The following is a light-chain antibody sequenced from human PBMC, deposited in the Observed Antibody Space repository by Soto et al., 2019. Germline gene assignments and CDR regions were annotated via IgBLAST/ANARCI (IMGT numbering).Light chain of an antibody. Sequence: DIQMTQFPSTLSASIGDRVTITCRASQSIGNWLAWYQQKPGNAPKLLIFRASRLDTGVPSRFSGSGSGTEFTLTISSLQPDDFATYYCQEYNDYPLTFGGGTRVEV. V-gene: IGKV1-5*03. CDR3: QEYNDYPLT. CDR2: RAS. CDR1: QSIGNW. J-gene: IGKJ4*02.